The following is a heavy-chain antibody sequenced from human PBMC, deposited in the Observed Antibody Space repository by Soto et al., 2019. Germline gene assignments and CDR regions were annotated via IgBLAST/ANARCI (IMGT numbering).Heavy chain of an antibody. CDR2: IYHSGST. Sequence: KPSETLSLTCTDSSSSINSRYYWGWIRQTAGKGLEWIASIYHSGSTHYNPSLKSRATISVDTSNNQFSLRLSSVTAADTAVYYCARNTSGRNFDYWGQGTQVTVS. D-gene: IGHD6-19*01. CDR3: ARNTSGRNFDY. J-gene: IGHJ4*02. CDR1: SSSINSRYY. V-gene: IGHV4-38-2*02.